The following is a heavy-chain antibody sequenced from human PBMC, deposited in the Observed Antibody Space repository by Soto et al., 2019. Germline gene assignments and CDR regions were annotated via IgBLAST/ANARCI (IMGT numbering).Heavy chain of an antibody. V-gene: IGHV3-74*01. CDR1: XFTXSSYW. D-gene: IGHD3-3*01. Sequence: XVXXXXSXGGXXXXXXXXXLSXAASXFTXSSYWMHWVRQAPGEGLVWVSRINIDGSSTSYADSVKGXFXXXXXXXKNTLYLQMNSLRAEDTAIYYCARFRVPIWGQXTMVTVST. CDR3: ARFRVPI. J-gene: IGHJ3*02. CDR2: INIDGSST.